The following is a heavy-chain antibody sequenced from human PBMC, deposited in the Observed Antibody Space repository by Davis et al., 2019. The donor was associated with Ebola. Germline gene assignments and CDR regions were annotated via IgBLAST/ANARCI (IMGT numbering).Heavy chain of an antibody. Sequence: SETLSLTCTVSGGSISSSSYYWGWIRQPPGKGLEWIGRIYYSGSTYYNPSLKSRVTISVDTSKNQFSLKLSSVTAADTAVYYCARGVGGASGWFDPWGQGTLVTVSS. CDR2: IYYSGST. CDR1: GGSISSSSYY. D-gene: IGHD1-26*01. V-gene: IGHV4-39*01. J-gene: IGHJ5*02. CDR3: ARGVGGASGWFDP.